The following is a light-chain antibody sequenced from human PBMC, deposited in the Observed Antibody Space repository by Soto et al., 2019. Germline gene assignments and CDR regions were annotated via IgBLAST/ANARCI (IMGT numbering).Light chain of an antibody. CDR3: QSYDSSLNGVV. J-gene: IGLJ2*01. CDR2: GNN. Sequence: QSVLTQPPSVSGAPGQRVTISCTGSSSNIGAGYDVHWYQQLPGTAPKLLIYGNNNRPSRVPDRFSGSKSGTSASLAITGLQAEDEADYYCQSYDSSLNGVVFGGGTKLTVL. V-gene: IGLV1-40*01. CDR1: SSNIGAGYD.